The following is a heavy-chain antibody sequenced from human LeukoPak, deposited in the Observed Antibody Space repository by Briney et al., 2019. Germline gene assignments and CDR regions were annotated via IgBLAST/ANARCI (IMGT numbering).Heavy chain of an antibody. V-gene: IGHV7-4-1*02. D-gene: IGHD6-19*01. Sequence: ASVKVSCKASGGTFSAYAISWVRQAPGQGLEWMGWINTNTGNPTYAQGFTGRFVFSLDTSVSTAYLQISSLKAEDTAVYYCARASRPKQWLPPVHWGQGTLVTVSS. J-gene: IGHJ4*02. CDR2: INTNTGNP. CDR3: ARASRPKQWLPPVH. CDR1: GGTFSAYA.